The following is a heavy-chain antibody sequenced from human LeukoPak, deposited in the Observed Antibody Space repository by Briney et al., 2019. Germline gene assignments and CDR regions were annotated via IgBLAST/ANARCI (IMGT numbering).Heavy chain of an antibody. V-gene: IGHV4-59*08. CDR2: IYYSGST. CDR3: ARAPYYYDSSGYPRGFYFDY. J-gene: IGHJ4*02. Sequence: SETLSLTCTVSDDSISGYYWSWIRQPPGKGLEWIGFIYYSGSTNYNPSFKSRVTLSVDTSKNQFSLKLSSVTAADTAVYYCARAPYYYDSSGYPRGFYFDYWGQGTLVTVSS. D-gene: IGHD3-22*01. CDR1: DDSISGYY.